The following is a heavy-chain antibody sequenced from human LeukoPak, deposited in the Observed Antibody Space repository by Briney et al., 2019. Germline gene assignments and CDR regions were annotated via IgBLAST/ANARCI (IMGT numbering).Heavy chain of an antibody. CDR3: ARELEGYGDPRADY. Sequence: PGGSLRLSCAASGFTFSSYAISWVRQAPGQGLEWMGRIIPILGIANYAQKFQGRVTITADKSTSTAYMELSSLRSEDTAVYYCARELEGYGDPRADYWGQGTLVTVSS. D-gene: IGHD4-17*01. V-gene: IGHV1-69*04. CDR2: IIPILGIA. J-gene: IGHJ4*02. CDR1: GFTFSSYA.